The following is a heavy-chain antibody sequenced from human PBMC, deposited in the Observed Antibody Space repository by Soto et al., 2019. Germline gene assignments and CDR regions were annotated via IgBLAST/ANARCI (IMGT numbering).Heavy chain of an antibody. CDR3: ARDYWILSIVATPGWYCDL. D-gene: IGHD5-12*01. Sequence: GASVKVSCKASGGTFSSYTISWVRQAPGQGLEWMGRIIPILGIANYAQKFQGRVTITADKSTSTAYMELSSLRSEDTAVYYCARDYWILSIVATPGWYCDLWGRGTLVTVSS. CDR2: IIPILGIA. V-gene: IGHV1-69*04. J-gene: IGHJ2*01. CDR1: GGTFSSYT.